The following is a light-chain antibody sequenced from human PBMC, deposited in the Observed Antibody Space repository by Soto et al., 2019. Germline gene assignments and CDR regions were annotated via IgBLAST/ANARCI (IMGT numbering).Light chain of an antibody. CDR3: QQYSSTPPWT. V-gene: IGKV4-1*01. J-gene: IGKJ1*01. Sequence: DIVMTQSPDSLAVSLGERATINCKSSQSVLYSSNNKNYLAWYQQQPGQPPKLLIYWASTRESGVPDRFSGSGSGTDFTLTISSLQAEDVAVYYCQQYSSTPPWTFGQGTKVEIK. CDR1: QSVLYSSNNKNY. CDR2: WAS.